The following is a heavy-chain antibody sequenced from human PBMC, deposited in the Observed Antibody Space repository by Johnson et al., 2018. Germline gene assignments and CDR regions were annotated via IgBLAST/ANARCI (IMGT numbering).Heavy chain of an antibody. CDR3: AKGESSGWSPSGNFQH. V-gene: IGHV3-74*02. CDR1: GFTFSSYW. Sequence: VQLVQSGGGLVQPGGSLRLSCAASGFTFSSYWMHWVRQAPGKGLVWVSRINSDGSSTSYADSVKGRFTNSRDNAKNTLYLQMNSLRAEDTAVYYCAKGESSGWSPSGNFQHWGQGTLVTVSS. CDR2: INSDGSST. J-gene: IGHJ1*01. D-gene: IGHD6-19*01.